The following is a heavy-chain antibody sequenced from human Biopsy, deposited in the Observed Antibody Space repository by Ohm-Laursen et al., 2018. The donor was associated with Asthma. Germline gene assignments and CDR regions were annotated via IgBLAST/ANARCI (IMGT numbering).Heavy chain of an antibody. V-gene: IGHV3-53*01. D-gene: IGHD3-22*01. CDR1: GFAVSSDH. Sequence: SLRLSCSASGFAVSSDHMFWVRQAPGKGLEWVSVINSGGTSHNAASVRGRFTISRDYSKNTLYLQVYSLRAEDTAVYYCARGDSSNWSHYHFDYWGQGTRVTVSS. CDR2: INSGGTS. CDR3: ARGDSSNWSHYHFDY. J-gene: IGHJ4*02.